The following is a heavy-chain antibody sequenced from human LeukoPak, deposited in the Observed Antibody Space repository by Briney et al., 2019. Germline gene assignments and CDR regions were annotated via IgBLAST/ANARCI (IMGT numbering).Heavy chain of an antibody. V-gene: IGHV4-59*08. CDR3: ARRIAVAGKRHYYYGMDV. D-gene: IGHD6-19*01. CDR1: GDSISNYY. J-gene: IGHJ6*02. Sequence: SETLSLTCAVSGDSISNYYWSWIRQPPGKGLEWIGYIYYSGSTNYNPSLKSRVTISVDTSKNQFSLKLSSVTAADTTVYYCARRIAVAGKRHYYYGMDVWGQGTTVTVSS. CDR2: IYYSGST.